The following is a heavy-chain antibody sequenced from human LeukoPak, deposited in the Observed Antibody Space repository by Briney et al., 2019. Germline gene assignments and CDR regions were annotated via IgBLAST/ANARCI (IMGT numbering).Heavy chain of an antibody. CDR3: ATRWISGGVIGPFFDY. V-gene: IGHV1-24*01. Sequence: GASVKVSCKVSGYTVTELSMHWVRQAPGKGLEWMGGFDPEDGETIYAQQFQGRVTMTEDTSTDTAYMELSSLRSEDTAVYYCATRWISGGVIGPFFDYWGQGTLVTVSS. D-gene: IGHD3-16*02. J-gene: IGHJ4*02. CDR2: FDPEDGET. CDR1: GYTVTELS.